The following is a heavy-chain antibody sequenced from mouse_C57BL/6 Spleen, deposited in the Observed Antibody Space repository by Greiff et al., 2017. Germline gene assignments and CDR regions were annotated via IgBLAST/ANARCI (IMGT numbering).Heavy chain of an antibody. V-gene: IGHV1-61*01. CDR2: IYPSDSET. J-gene: IGHJ2*01. CDR1: GYTFTSYW. Sequence: QVQLQQPGAELVRPGSSVKLSCKASGYTFTSYWMDWVKQRPGQGLEWIGNIYPSDSETHYNQKFKDKATLTVDKSSSTAYMQLSSLTSEDSAVXYCAESGGLFDYWGQGTTLTVSS. CDR3: AESGGLFDY.